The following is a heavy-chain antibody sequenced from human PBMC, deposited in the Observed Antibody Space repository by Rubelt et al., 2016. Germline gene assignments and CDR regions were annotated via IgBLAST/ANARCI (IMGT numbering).Heavy chain of an antibody. J-gene: IGHJ4*02. V-gene: IGHV1-24*01. Sequence: APGKGLEWMGGFDPEDGETIYAQKFQGRVTMTEDTSTDTAYRELSSLRSEDTAVYYCATTGRSWDWGQGTLVTVSS. CDR3: ATTGRSWD. CDR2: FDPEDGET. D-gene: IGHD6-13*01.